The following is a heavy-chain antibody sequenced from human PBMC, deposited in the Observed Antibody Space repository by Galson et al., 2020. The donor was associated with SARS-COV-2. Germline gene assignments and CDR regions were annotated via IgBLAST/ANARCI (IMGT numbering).Heavy chain of an antibody. D-gene: IGHD6-19*01. Sequence: GGSLRLSCVDSGFTFGSYAMSWVRQAPGKGLEWVSVISVSGINTYYADSVKGRFTISRDNSNNIVYLQMNSLRAEDTAVYYCAKDNPRIAVLLNYWGQGTLVTVSS. J-gene: IGHJ4*02. CDR3: AKDNPRIAVLLNY. CDR2: ISVSGINT. V-gene: IGHV3-23*01. CDR1: GFTFGSYA.